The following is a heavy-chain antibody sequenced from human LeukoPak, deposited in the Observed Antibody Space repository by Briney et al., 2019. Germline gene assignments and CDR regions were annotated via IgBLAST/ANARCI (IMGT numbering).Heavy chain of an antibody. Sequence: GGSLRLSCAASGFTFSRFGMHWVRQAPGKGLEWVAVIWYDGSNKYYADSVKGRFTISRDNSKNTLYLEMNSLRAEDTAVHYCARDYCYDSSGYWNYYFDYWGQGTLVSVSS. CDR1: GFTFSRFG. J-gene: IGHJ4*02. CDR3: ARDYCYDSSGYWNYYFDY. V-gene: IGHV3-33*01. D-gene: IGHD3-22*01. CDR2: IWYDGSNK.